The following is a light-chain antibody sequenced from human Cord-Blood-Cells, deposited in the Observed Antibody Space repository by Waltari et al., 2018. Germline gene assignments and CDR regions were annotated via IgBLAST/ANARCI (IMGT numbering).Light chain of an antibody. CDR1: SSNIGSNY. CDR3: AAWDDSLSGWV. V-gene: IGLV1-47*01. J-gene: IGLJ3*02. CDR2: RNN. Sequence: QSVLTQPPSASGTPGQRVTISCSGSSSNIGSNYVYWYQQFPGTAPKLLIYRNNQRPSGVADRFSGAKSGTSASLAISGLRSEDEADYYCAAWDDSLSGWVFGGGTKLTVL.